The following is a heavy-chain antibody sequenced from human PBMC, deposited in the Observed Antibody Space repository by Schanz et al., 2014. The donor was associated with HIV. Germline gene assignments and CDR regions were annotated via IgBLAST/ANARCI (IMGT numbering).Heavy chain of an antibody. CDR3: AKALRDHYDATGYYRY. CDR1: GFTFSIFG. V-gene: IGHV3-33*06. J-gene: IGHJ4*02. D-gene: IGHD3-22*01. Sequence: QVQLVESGGGVVQPGRSLRLSCTASGFTFSIFGMHWVRQAPGKGLEWVAIIGYDGSNKYYADSVKGRFTISRDNSKNVFYLQMNGLRTDDTAVYYCAKALRDHYDATGYYRYWGQGILVTVSA. CDR2: IGYDGSNK.